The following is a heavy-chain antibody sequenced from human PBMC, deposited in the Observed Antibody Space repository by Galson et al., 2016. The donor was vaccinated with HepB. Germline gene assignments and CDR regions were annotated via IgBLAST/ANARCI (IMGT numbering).Heavy chain of an antibody. CDR2: INPSGGFT. J-gene: IGHJ4*02. V-gene: IGHV1-46*01. CDR3: AAESSYINYGDY. CDR1: GYTFSNYF. D-gene: IGHD4-11*01. Sequence: SVKVSCKASGYTFSNYFMHWVRQAPGQGLEWMGIINPSGGFTDYAQKFQKRVTITKDMSTNAAYMELSSLTSEDTAVYYCAAESSYINYGDYWGQGTLVTVSS.